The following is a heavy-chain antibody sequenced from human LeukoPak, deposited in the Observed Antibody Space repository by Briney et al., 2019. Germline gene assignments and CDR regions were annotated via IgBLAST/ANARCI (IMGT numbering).Heavy chain of an antibody. V-gene: IGHV3-23*01. D-gene: IGHD2/OR15-2a*01. CDR2: FSGSGGST. CDR1: GFTFSNYA. J-gene: IGHJ4*02. Sequence: GGSLRLSCAASGFTFSNYAMSWVRQAPGKGLEWVSAFSGSGGSTYYADSVKGRFAISRDNSKNTLYLQMNSLRAEDTAVYYCATSGLSRFGFWGQGTLVTVSS. CDR3: ATSGLSRFGF.